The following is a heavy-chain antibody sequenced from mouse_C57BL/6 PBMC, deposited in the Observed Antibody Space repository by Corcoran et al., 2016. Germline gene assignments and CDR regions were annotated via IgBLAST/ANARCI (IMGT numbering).Heavy chain of an antibody. CDR1: GYTFTTYG. J-gene: IGHJ2*01. Sequence: QIQLVQSGPELKKPGETVKISCKASGYTFTTYGMSWVKQAPGKGLKWMGWINTYSGVPTYADDFKGRFAFSLETSASTAYLQINNLKNEDTATYFCASMITFDYWGQGTTLTVSS. CDR3: ASMITFDY. D-gene: IGHD2-4*01. CDR2: INTYSGVP. V-gene: IGHV9-3*01.